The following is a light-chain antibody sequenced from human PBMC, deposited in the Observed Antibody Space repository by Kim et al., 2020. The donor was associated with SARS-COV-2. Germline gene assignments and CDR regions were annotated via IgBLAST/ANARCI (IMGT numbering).Light chain of an antibody. V-gene: IGKV3-11*01. CDR2: DAS. CDR3: QQRSNWPLT. J-gene: IGKJ4*01. Sequence: LSPGERATLSCRASQSVSSYLAWYQQKPGQAPRLRIYDASNRATGIPARFSGSGSGTDFTLTISSLEPEDFAVYYCQQRSNWPLTFGGGTKVDI. CDR1: QSVSSY.